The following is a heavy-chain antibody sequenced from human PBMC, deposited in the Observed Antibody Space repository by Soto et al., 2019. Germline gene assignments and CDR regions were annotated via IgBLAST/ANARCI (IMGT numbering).Heavy chain of an antibody. V-gene: IGHV3-23*01. CDR1: GFTFSSYA. Sequence: EVQLLESGGGLVQPGGSLRLSCAASGFTFSSYAMSWVRQAAGKGLEWVSAISGSGGTTYYADSVKGRFTFSRDNSKNTLYLQMNSLRAEHTAVYYCAKTANRWFSAFDIWGQGTIVTVSS. D-gene: IGHD3-10*01. J-gene: IGHJ3*02. CDR2: ISGSGGTT. CDR3: AKTANRWFSAFDI.